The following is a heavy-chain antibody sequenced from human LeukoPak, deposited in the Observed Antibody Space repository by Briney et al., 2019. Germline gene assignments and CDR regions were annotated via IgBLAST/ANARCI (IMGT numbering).Heavy chain of an antibody. CDR3: ARANPYSSSPDY. J-gene: IGHJ4*02. V-gene: IGHV1-18*01. CDR2: ISAYNGNT. D-gene: IGHD6-13*01. Sequence: ASVKVSCKASGYTFTSYGISWVRQAPGQGLEWMGWISAYNGNTNYAQKLQGRVTMTTDTSTSTAYMELSSLRSEDTAVYYCARANPYSSSPDYWGQGTLVTVSS. CDR1: GYTFTSYG.